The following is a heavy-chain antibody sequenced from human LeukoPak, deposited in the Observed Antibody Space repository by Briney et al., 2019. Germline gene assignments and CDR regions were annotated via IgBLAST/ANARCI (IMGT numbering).Heavy chain of an antibody. CDR1: GGSISSYY. CDR2: IYYSGST. CDR3: ARVRSGYYYYSSGYAFDY. J-gene: IGHJ4*02. D-gene: IGHD3-22*01. Sequence: SETLSLTCTVSGGSISSYYWSWIRQPPGKGLEWIGYIYYSGSTNYNPSLKSRVTISVDTSKNQFSLKLTSVTAADTAVYYCARVRSGYYYYSSGYAFDYWGQGTLVTVS. V-gene: IGHV4-59*01.